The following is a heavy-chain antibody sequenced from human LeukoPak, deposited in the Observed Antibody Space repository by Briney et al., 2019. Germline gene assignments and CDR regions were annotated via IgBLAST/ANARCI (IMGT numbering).Heavy chain of an antibody. Sequence: ASVKVSCKASGYTFTGYYMHWVRQAPGQGLEWMGWINPNSGGTNYAQKFQGWVTMTRDTSISTAYMELSRLRSDDTAVYYCARDQVVGYSSGWGFSAYYGMDVWGQGTTVTVSS. J-gene: IGHJ6*02. V-gene: IGHV1-2*04. D-gene: IGHD6-19*01. CDR2: INPNSGGT. CDR3: ARDQVVGYSSGWGFSAYYGMDV. CDR1: GYTFTGYY.